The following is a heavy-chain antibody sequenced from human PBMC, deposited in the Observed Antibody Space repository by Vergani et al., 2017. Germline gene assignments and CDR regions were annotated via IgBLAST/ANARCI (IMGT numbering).Heavy chain of an antibody. Sequence: QLQLQESGPGLVKPSETLSLTCTVSGGSISSSSYYWGWIRQPPGKGLEWIGSIYYSGSTYYNPSLKSRVTISVDTSKNQFSLKLSSVTAADTAVYYCARRARYQLPYYFYYYYYMDVWGKGTTVTVSS. CDR2: IYYSGST. V-gene: IGHV4-39*01. J-gene: IGHJ6*03. D-gene: IGHD2-2*01. CDR1: GGSISSSSYY. CDR3: ARRARYQLPYYFYYYYYMDV.